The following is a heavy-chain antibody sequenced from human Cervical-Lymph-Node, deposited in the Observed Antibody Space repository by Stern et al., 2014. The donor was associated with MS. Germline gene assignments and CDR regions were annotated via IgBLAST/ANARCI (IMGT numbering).Heavy chain of an antibody. CDR3: ASTYGPDPNDAFDI. V-gene: IGHV5-51*03. CDR2: IYPGDSDP. D-gene: IGHD3-10*01. Sequence: EVQVVESGAEVKKPGESLKISCKGSGYNFPNYWIGWVRQMPGKGLEWMGIIYPGDSDPTYSPSFQGQVTISADKSISPAYMQWSSLKASDTAMYYCASTYGPDPNDAFDIWGQGTMVTVSS. CDR1: GYNFPNYW. J-gene: IGHJ3*02.